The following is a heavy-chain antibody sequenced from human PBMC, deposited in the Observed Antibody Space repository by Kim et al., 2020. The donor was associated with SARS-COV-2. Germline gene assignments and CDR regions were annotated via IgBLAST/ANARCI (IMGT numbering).Heavy chain of an antibody. J-gene: IGHJ4*02. CDR3: ARSPPYNFWSGYLDY. V-gene: IGHV3-48*03. CDR2: ISSSGTTI. Sequence: GGSLRLSCAASGFTFSSYEMNWVHRAPGEGLEWVSYISSSGTTIYYADSVKGRFTISRDNAKNSLYLQMNSLRAEDTAVYYCARSPPYNFWSGYLDYWGQGTLVTVSS. CDR1: GFTFSSYE. D-gene: IGHD3-3*01.